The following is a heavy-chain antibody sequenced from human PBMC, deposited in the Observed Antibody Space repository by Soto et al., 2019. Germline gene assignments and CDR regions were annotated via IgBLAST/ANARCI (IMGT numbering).Heavy chain of an antibody. D-gene: IGHD2-15*01. CDR2: IYYDGST. V-gene: IGHV4-39*02. CDR3: AKVVVAATRHTDFDS. Sequence: QLHLQESGPGLVKPSETLPLTCTVSGGSINSNNYYWAWIRQPPGKGLAWIASIYYDGSTYYNSFLKSRVSISVDTSKNHFSLKLSSVTAADTAVYYCAKVVVAATRHTDFDSWGQGTLVTVSS. J-gene: IGHJ4*02. CDR1: GGSINSNNYY.